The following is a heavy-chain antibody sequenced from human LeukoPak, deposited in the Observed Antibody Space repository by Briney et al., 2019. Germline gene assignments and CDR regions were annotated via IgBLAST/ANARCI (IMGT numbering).Heavy chain of an antibody. CDR3: AKRSGGTFGFFDS. Sequence: GGSLRLSCAASGFTFNNYAMSWVRQAPGKGLEWVSAISYSGDTTHYADTVTGRFTIFRDNSENTLFVQMNGLRAEDTAIYYCAKRSGGTFGFFDSWGRGTLVTVSS. V-gene: IGHV3-23*01. CDR2: ISYSGDTT. D-gene: IGHD3-3*01. CDR1: GFTFNNYA. J-gene: IGHJ4*02.